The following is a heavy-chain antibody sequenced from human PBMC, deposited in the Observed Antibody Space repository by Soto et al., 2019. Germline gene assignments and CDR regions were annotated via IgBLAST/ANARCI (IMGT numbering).Heavy chain of an antibody. CDR1: GFTFDDYA. D-gene: IGHD1-26*01. CDR2: ISWNSGSI. V-gene: IGHV3-9*01. J-gene: IGHJ3*02. CDR3: ARGGRRSGSYADAFDI. Sequence: GGSLRLSCAASGFTFDDYAMHWVRQAPGKGLEWVSGISWNSGSIGYADSVKGRFTISRDNAKNSLYLQMNSLRAEDTAVYYCARGGRRSGSYADAFDIWGQGTMVTVSS.